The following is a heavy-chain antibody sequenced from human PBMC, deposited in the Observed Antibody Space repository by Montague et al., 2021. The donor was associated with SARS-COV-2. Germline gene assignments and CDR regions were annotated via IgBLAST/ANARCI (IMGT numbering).Heavy chain of an antibody. CDR3: ARDQGVYCSGGSCYNFDY. D-gene: IGHD2-15*01. V-gene: IGHV4-39*02. CDR1: GGSISTYYY. J-gene: IGHJ4*02. CDR2: IYYGGST. Sequence: SETLSLTCTVSGGSISTYYYWGWIRQPPGKGLEWIGSIYYGGSTYYNPPLKSRVTISVDTSMNHFSLKLSSVTAADTAVYYCARDQGVYCSGGSCYNFDYWGQGTWSPSPQ.